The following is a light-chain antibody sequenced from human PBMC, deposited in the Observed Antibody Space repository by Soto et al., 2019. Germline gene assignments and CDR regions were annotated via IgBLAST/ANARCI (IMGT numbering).Light chain of an antibody. CDR1: SSDIGGHDY. Sequence: QSALTQPASVSGSPGQSITISCTGTSSDIGGHDYVSWFQQHPGKAPKLMIYDVSHRPSGVSNRFSGSKSGNTASLTISGLQAEDEADYYCNSYTSSSSIVFGGGTKVTVL. V-gene: IGLV2-14*01. CDR3: NSYTSSSSIV. CDR2: DVS. J-gene: IGLJ2*01.